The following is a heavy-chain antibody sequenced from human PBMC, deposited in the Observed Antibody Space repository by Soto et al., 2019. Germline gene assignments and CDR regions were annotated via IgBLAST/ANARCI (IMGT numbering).Heavy chain of an antibody. CDR1: GGTFSSYT. V-gene: IGHV1-69*02. J-gene: IGHJ4*02. CDR3: ARALTVGATVDY. CDR2: IIPILGIA. Sequence: QVPLVQSGAEVKKPGSSVKVSCKASGGTFSSYTISWVRQAPGQGLEWMGRIIPILGIAKYAQKFQGRVTITADKSTSTAYMELSSLRSEDTAVYYCARALTVGATVDYWGQGTLVTVSS. D-gene: IGHD1-26*01.